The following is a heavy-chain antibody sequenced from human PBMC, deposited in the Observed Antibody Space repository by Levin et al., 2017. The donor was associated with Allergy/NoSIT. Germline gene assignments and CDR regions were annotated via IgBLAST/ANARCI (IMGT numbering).Heavy chain of an antibody. CDR3: ARVAGYSYGYYFDY. CDR2: IYLSGST. Sequence: SCAVSGGSISSGGYSWSWIRQPPGKGLEWIGNIYLSGSTYYNPSLKSRVTISVDRSKNPFSLNPSSVTAADTAVYYCARVAGYSYGYYFDYWGQGTLVTVSS. V-gene: IGHV4-30-2*01. D-gene: IGHD5-18*01. J-gene: IGHJ4*02. CDR1: GGSISSGGYS.